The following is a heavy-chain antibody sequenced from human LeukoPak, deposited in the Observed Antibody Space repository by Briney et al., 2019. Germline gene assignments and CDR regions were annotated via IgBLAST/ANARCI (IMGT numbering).Heavy chain of an antibody. CDR1: GYTFTGYY. CDR3: ARKLLTGAGFDP. V-gene: IGHV1-46*01. D-gene: IGHD3-9*01. CDR2: INPSGGST. Sequence: ASVKVSCKASGYTFTGYYMHWVRQAPGQGLEWMGIINPSGGSTTYAQKFQGRVTMTRDTSTSTVYMELSSLRSEDTAVYYCARKLLTGAGFDPWGQGTLVTVSS. J-gene: IGHJ5*02.